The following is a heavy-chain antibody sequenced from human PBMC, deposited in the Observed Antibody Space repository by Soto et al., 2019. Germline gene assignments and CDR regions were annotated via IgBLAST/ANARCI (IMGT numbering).Heavy chain of an antibody. V-gene: IGHV3-30*03. D-gene: IGHD1-26*01. CDR3: ARYSGKYQGPIDY. Sequence: QVQLVESGGGVVQPGRSLRLSCAASGFTFSHDGSHWVRQSPGKGLEWLAVISYDGSRKHYADSVKGRFTVSRDNSKNTLYLPMNSLRADDTAVYFCARYSGKYQGPIDYGGQGTLVTVSS. CDR2: ISYDGSRK. J-gene: IGHJ4*02. CDR1: GFTFSHDG.